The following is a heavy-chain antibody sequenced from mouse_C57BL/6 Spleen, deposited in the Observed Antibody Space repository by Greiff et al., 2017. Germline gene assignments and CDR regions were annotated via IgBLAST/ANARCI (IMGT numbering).Heavy chain of an antibody. CDR1: GYTFTDYE. J-gene: IGHJ2*01. CDR3: KKRTTGNYVGY. D-gene: IGHD2-14*01. CDR2: IDPETGGT. Sequence: QVQLKQSGAELVRPGASVTLSCKASGYTFTDYEMHWVKQTPVHGLEWIGAIDPETGGTAYNQKFKGKAILTADKSSSTAYMELRSLTSEDSAVYYCKKRTTGNYVGYWGQGTTLTVSS. V-gene: IGHV1-15*01.